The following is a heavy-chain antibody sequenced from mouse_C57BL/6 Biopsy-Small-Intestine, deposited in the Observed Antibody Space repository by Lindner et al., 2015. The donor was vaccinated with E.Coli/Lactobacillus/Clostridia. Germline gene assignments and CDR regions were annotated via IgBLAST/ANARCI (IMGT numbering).Heavy chain of an antibody. CDR1: GYAFSSSW. CDR3: ATYSNYDY. D-gene: IGHD2-5*01. J-gene: IGHJ2*01. V-gene: IGHV1-82*01. CDR2: IYPGDGDT. Sequence: VQLQESGPELVKPGASVKISCKASGYAFSSSWMNWVKQRPGKGLEWIGRIYPGDGDTNYNGKFKGKATLTADKSSSTAYTQLSSLTSEDSAVYFCATYSNYDYWGQGTTLTVSS.